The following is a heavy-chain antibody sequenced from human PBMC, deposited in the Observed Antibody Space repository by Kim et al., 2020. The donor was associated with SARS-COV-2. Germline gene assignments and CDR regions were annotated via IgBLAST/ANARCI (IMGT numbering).Heavy chain of an antibody. V-gene: IGHV4-59*01. D-gene: IGHD6-19*01. Sequence: PSLKSRVTISVDTSKNQFSLKLCSVTAADTAVYYCARVKEGYTSGWYEDYWGQGTLVTVSS. J-gene: IGHJ4*02. CDR3: ARVKEGYTSGWYEDY.